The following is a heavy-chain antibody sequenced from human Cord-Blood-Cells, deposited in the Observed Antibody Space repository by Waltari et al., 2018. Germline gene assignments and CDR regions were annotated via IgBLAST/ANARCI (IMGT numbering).Heavy chain of an antibody. CDR2: INPNSCGT. J-gene: IGHJ3*02. CDR3: ARALGVVDHDAFDI. CDR1: GYTFTGYS. D-gene: IGHD3-16*02. Sequence: QVQLVQSGAEVKKPGASVKVSCKASGYTFTGYSMHWVRQAPGQGLEWMGRINPNSCGTNYAQKFQGRVTMTRDTSISTAYMELSRLRSDDTAVYYCARALGVVDHDAFDIWGQGTMVTVSS. V-gene: IGHV1-2*06.